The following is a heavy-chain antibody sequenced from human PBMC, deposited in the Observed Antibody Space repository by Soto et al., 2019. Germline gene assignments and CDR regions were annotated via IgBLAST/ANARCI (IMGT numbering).Heavy chain of an antibody. D-gene: IGHD2-15*01. CDR3: ARPYCSGGSCYGWFDP. Sequence: QLQLQESGPGLVKPSETLSLTCTVSGGSISSSSYYWGWIRQPPGKGLEWIGSIYYSGSTYYNPSLKSRVTISVDTSKNQFSLKLSSVTAADTAVYYCARPYCSGGSCYGWFDPWGQGTLVTVSS. V-gene: IGHV4-39*01. CDR2: IYYSGST. CDR1: GGSISSSSYY. J-gene: IGHJ5*02.